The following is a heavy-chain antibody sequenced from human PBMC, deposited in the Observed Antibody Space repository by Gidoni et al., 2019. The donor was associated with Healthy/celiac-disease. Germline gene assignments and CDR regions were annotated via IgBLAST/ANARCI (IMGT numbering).Heavy chain of an antibody. CDR2: ISYDGSNK. CDR3: ARVGESWTVTYGMDV. CDR1: GFTFSRYA. J-gene: IGHJ6*02. V-gene: IGHV3-30-3*01. D-gene: IGHD4-17*01. Sequence: QVQLVESGGGVVQPGRSLRLSCAASGFTFSRYAMHWVRQAPGKGLEWVAVISYDGSNKYYADSVKGRFTIARDNSKNTLYLQMNSLRAEDTAVYYCARVGESWTVTYGMDVWGQGTTVTVSS.